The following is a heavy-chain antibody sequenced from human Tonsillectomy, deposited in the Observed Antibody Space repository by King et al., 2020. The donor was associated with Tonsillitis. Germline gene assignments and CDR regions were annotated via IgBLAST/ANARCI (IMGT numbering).Heavy chain of an antibody. V-gene: IGHV4-34*01. CDR3: ARGPLDIVVVPAAPPYFDY. J-gene: IGHJ4*02. CDR1: GGSFSGYY. D-gene: IGHD2-2*01. Sequence: VQLQQWGAGLLKPSEPLSLPCAVYGGSFSGYYWSWIRQPPGKGLEWIGEINHSGSTNYNPSLKSRVTISVDTSKNQFSLKLSSVTAADTAVYYCARGPLDIVVVPAAPPYFDYWGQGTLVTVSS. CDR2: INHSGST.